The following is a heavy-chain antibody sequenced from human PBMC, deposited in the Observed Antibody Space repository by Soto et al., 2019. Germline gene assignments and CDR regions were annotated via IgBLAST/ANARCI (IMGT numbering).Heavy chain of an antibody. V-gene: IGHV2-5*02. D-gene: IGHD3-16*01. CDR3: VHRPAMISFDY. CDR1: GFSLTTSGVG. CDR2: IFGDDDK. J-gene: IGHJ4*02. Sequence: QITLKESGPPLVKPTQTLTLTCTFSGFSLTTSGVGVGWIRQPPGKALEWLALIFGDDDKRYSPSLNNRLTITKDISKNQVVLTMTNMDPVDTGTYYCVHRPAMISFDYWGQGTLVTVSS.